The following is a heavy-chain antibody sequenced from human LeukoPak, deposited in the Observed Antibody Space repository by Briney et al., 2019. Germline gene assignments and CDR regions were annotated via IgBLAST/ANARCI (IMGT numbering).Heavy chain of an antibody. D-gene: IGHD6-6*01. V-gene: IGHV4-4*07. CDR1: GGPISSDY. Sequence: SETLSLTCTVSGGPISSDYWSWIRQPAGKGLEWIGHIYTSGSTNYDPSLKSRVTISVDKSKNQFSLKLSFVTAADTAVYYCARSRYSSSSGLDFDYWGQGTLVTVSS. J-gene: IGHJ4*02. CDR3: ARSRYSSSSGLDFDY. CDR2: IYTSGST.